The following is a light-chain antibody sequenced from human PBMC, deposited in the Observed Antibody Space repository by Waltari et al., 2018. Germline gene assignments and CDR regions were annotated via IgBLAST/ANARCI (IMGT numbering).Light chain of an antibody. CDR1: QSVTSIS. CDR2: STS. V-gene: IGKV3-20*01. Sequence: LVLTQSPDTLSLSPGERATLSCRARQSVTSISLAWYQQKPGQAPRLLIYSTSSRATGFSDRFSGSGSGTDFTLTINRLEPEDSAVYHCQQYDGSAVTFGGGTRVEIK. CDR3: QQYDGSAVT. J-gene: IGKJ4*01.